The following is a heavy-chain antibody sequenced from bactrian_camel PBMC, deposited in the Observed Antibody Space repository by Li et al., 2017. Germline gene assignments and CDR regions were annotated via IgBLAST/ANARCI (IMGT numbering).Heavy chain of an antibody. CDR1: GFTFSGYT. D-gene: IGHD1*01. Sequence: VQLVESGGGLVQPGGSLRPSCVASGFTFSGYTMSWVRQVPGKGLEWVSAIDDSGHSTYYADSVKGRFSTSRDNAKNTLYLRLDSLKTGDTAMYYCTKDYVEGLGIDYWGQGTQVTVS. CDR2: IDDSGHST. V-gene: IGHV3S40*01. J-gene: IGHJ4*01. CDR3: TKDYVEGLGIDY.